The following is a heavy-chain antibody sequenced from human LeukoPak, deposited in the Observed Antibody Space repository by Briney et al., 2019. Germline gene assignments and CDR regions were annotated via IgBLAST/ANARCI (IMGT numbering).Heavy chain of an antibody. CDR1: GFTFSSYA. V-gene: IGHV3-23*01. CDR3: AKLTSYSYGYTDY. Sequence: GTSLRLSCAASGFTFSSYAMSWVRQAPGKGLEWVSAISGSGGSTYYADSVKGRFTISRDNSKNTLYLQMNSLRAEDTAVYYCAKLTSYSYGYTDYWGQGTLVTVSS. CDR2: ISGSGGST. D-gene: IGHD5-18*01. J-gene: IGHJ4*02.